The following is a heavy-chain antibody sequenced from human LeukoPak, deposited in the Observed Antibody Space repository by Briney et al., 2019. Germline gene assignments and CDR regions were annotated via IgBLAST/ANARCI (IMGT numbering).Heavy chain of an antibody. Sequence: GGSLRLSCAASGFTFSSYGMHWVRQAPGKGLEWVAVIWYDGSNKYYADSVKGRFTISRDNSKNTLYLQMNSLRAEDTAVYYCARGSIEVRNAFDIWGQGTMVTVSS. V-gene: IGHV3-33*01. CDR3: ARGSIEVRNAFDI. CDR1: GFTFSSYG. CDR2: IWYDGSNK. D-gene: IGHD3-10*01. J-gene: IGHJ3*02.